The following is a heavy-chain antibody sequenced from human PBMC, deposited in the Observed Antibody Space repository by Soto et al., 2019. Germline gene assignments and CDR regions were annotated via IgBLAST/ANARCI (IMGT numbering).Heavy chain of an antibody. CDR2: IVVATDDT. J-gene: IGHJ6*02. D-gene: IGHD3-10*01. Sequence: SVQVSCKASGFPFVSSAVQWVRQALGQRLEWIGWIVVATDDTAYAQNFQGRVTISRDTSSSTTYMELTSLRSEDTAIYYREADRAGIEVDGYYYGTLGDYYSDMDVWGQGTGVIVSS. CDR3: EADRAGIEVDGYYYGTLGDYYSDMDV. CDR1: GFPFVSSA. V-gene: IGHV1-58*01.